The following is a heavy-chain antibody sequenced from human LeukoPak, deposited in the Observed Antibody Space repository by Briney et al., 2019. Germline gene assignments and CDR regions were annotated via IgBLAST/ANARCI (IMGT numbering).Heavy chain of an antibody. J-gene: IGHJ4*02. D-gene: IGHD3-10*01. CDR1: GFTFSSYA. CDR3: ATSSMVQGAQFDY. V-gene: IGHV3-30*04. CDR2: ISYDGSNK. Sequence: GRSLRLSCAASGFTFSSYAMHWVRQAPGKGLEWVAVISYDGSNKYYADSVKGRFTISRDNSKNTLYLQMNSLRAEDTAVYYCATSSMVQGAQFDYWGQGTLVTVSS.